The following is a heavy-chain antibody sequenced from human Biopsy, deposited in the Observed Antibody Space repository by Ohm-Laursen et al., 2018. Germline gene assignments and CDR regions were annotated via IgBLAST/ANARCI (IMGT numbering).Heavy chain of an antibody. Sequence: GSLRLPCAASGFTFSNYWMNWVRQAPGKGLEWVAKIQRDGSEKYYVDSVTGRFTISRDNAKNSMYLQMNSLRAEDTALYYCARATSTAGTGYFDYWGQGILVTVSS. CDR3: ARATSTAGTGYFDY. V-gene: IGHV3-7*01. D-gene: IGHD6-13*01. CDR2: IQRDGSEK. CDR1: GFTFSNYW. J-gene: IGHJ4*02.